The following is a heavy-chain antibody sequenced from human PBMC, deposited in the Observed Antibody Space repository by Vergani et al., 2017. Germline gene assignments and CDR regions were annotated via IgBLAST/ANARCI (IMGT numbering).Heavy chain of an antibody. CDR3: AKFPLNITTPDRGDF. Sequence: EVQVVESGGGLIKPGGSLRLSCVVSGITFKNAWINWVRQAPGKGLEWIGRIRSKNDGGTADYAAPLKGRFTISRDDSKDSAFLLVNNLKTEDTALYYCAKFPLNITTPDRGDFWGQGSLVTVSS. V-gene: IGHV3-15*01. CDR2: IRSKNDGGTA. CDR1: GITFKNAW. J-gene: IGHJ4*02. D-gene: IGHD1-1*01.